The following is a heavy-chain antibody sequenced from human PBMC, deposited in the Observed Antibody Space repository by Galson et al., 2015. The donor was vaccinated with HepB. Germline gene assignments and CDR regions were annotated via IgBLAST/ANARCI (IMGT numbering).Heavy chain of an antibody. CDR3: AREIGPLRGGYGMDV. J-gene: IGHJ6*02. CDR1: GYTFTSYG. CDR2: ISAYNGNT. D-gene: IGHD2-21*01. Sequence: SVKVSCKASGYTFTSYGISWVRQAPGQGLEWMGWISAYNGNTNYAQKLQGRVAMTTDTSTSTAYMELRSLRSDDTAVYYCAREIGPLRGGYGMDVWGQGTTVTVSS. V-gene: IGHV1-18*04.